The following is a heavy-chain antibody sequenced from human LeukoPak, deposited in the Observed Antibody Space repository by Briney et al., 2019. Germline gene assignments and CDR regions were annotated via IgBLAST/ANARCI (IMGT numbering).Heavy chain of an antibody. J-gene: IGHJ4*02. V-gene: IGHV4-38-2*02. D-gene: IGHD3-9*01. CDR3: ARDYYNTGLDY. CDR2: IFHSGST. CDR1: GYSIRTGYY. Sequence: PSETLSLTCVVSGYSIRTGYYWGWIRQSPGKGLEWIGSIFHSGSTYYSPSLKSRVTISIDTSKNQFSLKLSSVTAADTAMYYCARDYYNTGLDYWGQGTLVTVPS.